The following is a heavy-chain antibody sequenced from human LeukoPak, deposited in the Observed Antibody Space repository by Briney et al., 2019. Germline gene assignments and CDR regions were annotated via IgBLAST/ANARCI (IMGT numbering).Heavy chain of an antibody. CDR3: TKDREGIVVIITPSFDY. Sequence: GGSLRLSCAASGFTFGSYGMSWVRQAPGKGLEWVSTISDGGGGTYYADSVKGRFSISRDNSKNTLYLQMNSLRAEDTAVYYCTKDREGIVVIITPSFDYWGQGTLVTVSS. J-gene: IGHJ4*02. V-gene: IGHV3-23*01. CDR2: ISDGGGGT. CDR1: GFTFGSYG. D-gene: IGHD3-22*01.